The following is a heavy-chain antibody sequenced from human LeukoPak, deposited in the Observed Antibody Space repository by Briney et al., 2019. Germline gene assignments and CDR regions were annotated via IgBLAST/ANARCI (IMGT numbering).Heavy chain of an antibody. CDR2: ISYDGSNK. Sequence: GGSLRLSCAASGFTFSSYGLHWVRQAPGKGLEWVAVISYDGSNKYYADSVKGRFTISRDNSKNTLYLQMNSLRAEDTAVYYCAITWEFDAFDIWGQGTMVTVSS. CDR1: GFTFSSYG. CDR3: AITWEFDAFDI. D-gene: IGHD1-26*01. V-gene: IGHV3-30*03. J-gene: IGHJ3*02.